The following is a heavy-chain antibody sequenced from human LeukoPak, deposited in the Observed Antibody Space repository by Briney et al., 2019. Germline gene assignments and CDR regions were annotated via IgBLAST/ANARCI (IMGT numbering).Heavy chain of an antibody. CDR1: GFTFSPYW. J-gene: IGHJ4*02. CDR2: INGDGRIT. CDR3: TRDREQEPTYDY. Sequence: PGGSRRPSCEASGFTFSPYWMHWVRQVQGKGLGWVARINGDGRITTYADSVKGRFTISRDNAKNALYLQMNSLRADDTAVYYCTRDREQEPTYDYWGQGALVTVSS. V-gene: IGHV3-74*01. D-gene: IGHD6-13*01.